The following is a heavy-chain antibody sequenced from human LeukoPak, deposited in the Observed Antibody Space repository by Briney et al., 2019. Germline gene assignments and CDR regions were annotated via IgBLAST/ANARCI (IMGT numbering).Heavy chain of an antibody. V-gene: IGHV1-2*02. CDR2: INPNSGGT. J-gene: IGHJ4*02. CDR3: ARMPRETVAGFDY. CDR1: GGTFSSYA. Sequence: ASVKVSCKASGGTFSSYAISWVRQAPGQGLEWMGWINPNSGGTNYAQKFQGRVTMTRDTSISTAYMELSRLRSDDTAVYYCARMPRETVAGFDYWGQGTLVTVSS. D-gene: IGHD6-19*01.